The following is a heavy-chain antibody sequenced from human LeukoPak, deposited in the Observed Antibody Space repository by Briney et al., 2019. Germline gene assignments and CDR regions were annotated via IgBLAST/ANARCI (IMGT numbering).Heavy chain of an antibody. V-gene: IGHV3-11*04. CDR1: GFTFSDYY. Sequence: PGGSLRLSCAASGFTFSDYYMSWIRQAPGKGLEWVSYISSSGNTIYYADSVKGRFTISRDNAKNSLYLQMNSLRAEDTAVYYCARGLEYSYGSVCGVDWGQGTLVTVSS. CDR2: ISSSGNTI. CDR3: ARGLEYSYGSVCGVD. D-gene: IGHD5-18*01. J-gene: IGHJ4*02.